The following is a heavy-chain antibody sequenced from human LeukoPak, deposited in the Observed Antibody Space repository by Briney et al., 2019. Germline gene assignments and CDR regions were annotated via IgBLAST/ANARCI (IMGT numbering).Heavy chain of an antibody. Sequence: SETLSLTCAVYGGSFSGYYWSWIRQPPGKGLEWIGEINHSGSTNYNPSLKSRVTISVDTSKNQFSLKLSSVTAADTAVYYCAREEMATIGSFDYWGQGTLVTVSS. D-gene: IGHD5-24*01. CDR2: INHSGST. V-gene: IGHV4-34*01. CDR3: AREEMATIGSFDY. J-gene: IGHJ4*02. CDR1: GGSFSGYY.